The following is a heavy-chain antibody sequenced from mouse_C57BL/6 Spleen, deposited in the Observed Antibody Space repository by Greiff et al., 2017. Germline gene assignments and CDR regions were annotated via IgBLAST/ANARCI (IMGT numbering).Heavy chain of an antibody. Sequence: VQLQQSGAELVKPGASVKISCKASGYAFSSYWMNWVKQRPGKGLEWIGQIYPGDGETNYNGKFKGKATLTADKSSSTAYMQLSSLTSEVSAVYFCARDHYYGSSGAMDYWGQGTSVAVSS. J-gene: IGHJ4*01. CDR2: IYPGDGET. CDR3: ARDHYYGSSGAMDY. V-gene: IGHV1-80*01. CDR1: GYAFSSYW. D-gene: IGHD1-1*01.